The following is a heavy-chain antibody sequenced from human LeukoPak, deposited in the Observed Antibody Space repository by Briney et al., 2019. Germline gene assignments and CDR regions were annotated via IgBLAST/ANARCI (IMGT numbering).Heavy chain of an antibody. CDR3: ARMVSGWKNNYFDY. Sequence: GGYSSSEYWGWLRQPTGKGLEWIGYIYYSGSTNYNPSLKSRVTISVDTSKNQFSLKLSSVTAADTAVYYCARMVSGWKNNYFDYWGQGTLVTVSS. CDR2: IYYSGST. V-gene: IGHV4-59*01. D-gene: IGHD6-19*01. CDR1: GGYSSSEY. J-gene: IGHJ4*02.